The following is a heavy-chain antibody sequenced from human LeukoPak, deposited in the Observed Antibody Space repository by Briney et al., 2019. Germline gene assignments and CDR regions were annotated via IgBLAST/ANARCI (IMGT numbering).Heavy chain of an antibody. J-gene: IGHJ4*02. CDR3: AKDPPSPLLWFGERDY. D-gene: IGHD3-10*01. Sequence: GGSLRLSCAASGFTFSSYAMSWVRQAPGKGLEWVSAISGSGGSTYYADSVKGRFTISRDNSKNTLYLQMNSLRAEDTAVYYCAKDPPSPLLWFGERDYWGQGTLVTVSS. CDR1: GFTFSSYA. CDR2: ISGSGGST. V-gene: IGHV3-23*01.